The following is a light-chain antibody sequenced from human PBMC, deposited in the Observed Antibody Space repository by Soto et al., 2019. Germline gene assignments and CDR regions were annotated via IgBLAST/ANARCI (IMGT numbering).Light chain of an antibody. Sequence: HLVLTQSPSASASLGASVKLTCTLSSGHSNYAIAWHQQQPEKGPRYLMKLNSDGSHSKGDGIPDRFSGSSSGAERYLTISSLQSEDEADYYCQTWGTGLYVVFGGGTKVTVL. CDR3: QTWGTGLYVV. V-gene: IGLV4-69*01. CDR1: SGHSNYA. CDR2: LNSDGSH. J-gene: IGLJ2*01.